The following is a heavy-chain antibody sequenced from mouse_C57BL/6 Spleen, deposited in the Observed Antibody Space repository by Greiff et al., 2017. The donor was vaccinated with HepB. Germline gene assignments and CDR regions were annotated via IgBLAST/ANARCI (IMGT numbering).Heavy chain of an antibody. D-gene: IGHD4-1*01. CDR1: GFTFSDYG. CDR2: ISSGSSTI. J-gene: IGHJ4*01. V-gene: IGHV5-17*01. Sequence: EVQRVESGGGLVKPGGSLKLSCAASGFTFSDYGMHWVRQAPEKGLEWVAYISSGSSTIYYADTVKGRFTISRDNAKNTLFLQMTSLRSEDTAMYYCAREGLGQAMDYWGQGTSVTVAS. CDR3: AREGLGQAMDY.